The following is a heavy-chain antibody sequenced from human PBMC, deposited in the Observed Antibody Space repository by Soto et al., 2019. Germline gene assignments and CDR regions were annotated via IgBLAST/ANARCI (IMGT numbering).Heavy chain of an antibody. Sequence: QVQLVQSGAEVKKPGASVKVSCKASGYTFTGYYMHWVRQAPGQGLEWMGWINPNSVGTNYAQKFQGWVTMTRDTSTSTAYMELSRLRSDDTAVYYCARAYEWLDSYYFDYWGQGTLVTVSS. V-gene: IGHV1-2*04. D-gene: IGHD6-19*01. J-gene: IGHJ4*02. CDR2: INPNSVGT. CDR3: ARAYEWLDSYYFDY. CDR1: GYTFTGYY.